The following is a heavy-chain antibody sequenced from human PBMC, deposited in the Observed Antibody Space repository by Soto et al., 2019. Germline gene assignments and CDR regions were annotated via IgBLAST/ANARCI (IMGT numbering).Heavy chain of an antibody. CDR2: ISGSGGST. CDR3: AKDDSSGYYLLGLYDY. Sequence: GGSLRLSCAASGFTFSSYAMSWVRQAPGKGLEWVSAISGSGGSTYYADSVKGRFTISRDNSKNTLYLQMNSLRAEDTAVYYCAKDDSSGYYLLGLYDYWGQGTLVTVSS. V-gene: IGHV3-23*01. J-gene: IGHJ4*02. CDR1: GFTFSSYA. D-gene: IGHD3-22*01.